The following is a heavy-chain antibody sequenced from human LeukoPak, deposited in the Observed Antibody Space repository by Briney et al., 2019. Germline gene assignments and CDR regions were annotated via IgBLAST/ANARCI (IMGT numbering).Heavy chain of an antibody. V-gene: IGHV4-39*01. Sequence: WETLSLTCTVSGGSISSSSYYWGWIRQPPGKGLEWIGSIYYSGSTYYNPSLKSRVTISVDTSKNQFSLKLSSVTAADTAVYYCARRIVVTRGFDYWGQGTLVTVSS. J-gene: IGHJ4*02. D-gene: IGHD4-23*01. CDR2: IYYSGST. CDR1: GGSISSSSYY. CDR3: ARRIVVTRGFDY.